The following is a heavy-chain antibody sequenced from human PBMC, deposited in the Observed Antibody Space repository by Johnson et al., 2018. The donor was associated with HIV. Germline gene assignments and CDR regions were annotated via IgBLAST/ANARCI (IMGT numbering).Heavy chain of an antibody. V-gene: IGHV3-66*01. CDR3: ARDLGRPDAVDV. CDR1: GFTVSSNY. D-gene: IGHD2-15*01. Sequence: VQLVESGGGLVQPGGSLRLSCAASGFTVSSNYMSWVRQAPGKGLEWVSVIYSGGSTYYADSVKGRFTISRDNSKNTLYVQMNSLRVEDTAVYYCARDLGRPDAVDVWGQGTMVTVSS. J-gene: IGHJ3*01. CDR2: IYSGGST.